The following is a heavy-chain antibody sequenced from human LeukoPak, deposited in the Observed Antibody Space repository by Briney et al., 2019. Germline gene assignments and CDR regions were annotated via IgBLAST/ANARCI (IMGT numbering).Heavy chain of an antibody. CDR2: IYPGDSDT. Sequence: GESLQISCKGSGYSFTSYWIGWVRQMPGKGLEWMGIIYPGDSDTRYSPSFQGQVTISADKSISTAYLQWSSLKASDTAMYYCAKYSNLIKYGMDVWGQGTTVTVSS. CDR1: GYSFTSYW. V-gene: IGHV5-51*01. D-gene: IGHD4-4*01. CDR3: AKYSNLIKYGMDV. J-gene: IGHJ6*02.